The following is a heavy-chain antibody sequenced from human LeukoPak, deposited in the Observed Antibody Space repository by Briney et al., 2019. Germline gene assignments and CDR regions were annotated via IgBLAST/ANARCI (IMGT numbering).Heavy chain of an antibody. J-gene: IGHJ4*02. CDR2: ISYSGST. CDR1: GGSISSYY. Sequence: SETLSLTCTVSGGSISSYYWSWIRQPAGKGLEWIGYISYSGSTNYNPSLKSRVTISVDTSKNQFSLKLSSVTAADTAVYYCASSNDYGDYALEYWGQGTLVTVSS. D-gene: IGHD4-17*01. CDR3: ASSNDYGDYALEY. V-gene: IGHV4-59*08.